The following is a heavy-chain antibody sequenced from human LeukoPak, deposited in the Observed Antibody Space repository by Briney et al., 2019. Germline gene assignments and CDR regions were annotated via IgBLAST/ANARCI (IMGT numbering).Heavy chain of an antibody. CDR2: IKSKSDGGTA. V-gene: IGHV3-15*01. Sequence: GGSLRLSGSASGLTFNNVWMGWVRQAPGKGLEWVGRIKSKSDGGTADYAAPVKGRFTISRDDSKNTLYLQMNSLKTEDTAVYFCATEYYGAYNFWGQGTLVTVSS. CDR3: ATEYYGAYNF. J-gene: IGHJ4*02. CDR1: GLTFNNVW. D-gene: IGHD4-17*01.